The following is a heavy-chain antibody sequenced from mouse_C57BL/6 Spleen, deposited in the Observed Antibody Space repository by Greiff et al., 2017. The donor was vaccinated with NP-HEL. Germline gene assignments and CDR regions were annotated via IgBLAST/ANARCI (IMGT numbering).Heavy chain of an antibody. Sequence: QVQLQQPGAELVRPGTSVKLSCKASGYTFTSYWMHWVKQRPGQGLEWIGVIDPSDSYTNYNQKFKGKATLTVDTSSSTAYMQLSSLTSEDSAVYYCARTDYCGSSYSFDYWGQGTTLTVSS. D-gene: IGHD1-1*01. CDR3: ARTDYCGSSYSFDY. CDR2: IDPSDSYT. CDR1: GYTFTSYW. J-gene: IGHJ2*01. V-gene: IGHV1-59*01.